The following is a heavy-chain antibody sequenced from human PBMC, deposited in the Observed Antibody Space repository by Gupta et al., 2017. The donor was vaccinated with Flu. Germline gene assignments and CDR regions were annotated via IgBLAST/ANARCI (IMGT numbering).Heavy chain of an antibody. V-gene: IGHV3-73*01. J-gene: IGHJ6*03. D-gene: IGHD6-13*01. CDR3: TRHVTAAGNIDYYYYYMDV. CDR2: IRSKANSYAT. Sequence: EWVGRIRSKANSYATAYAASVKGRFTISRDDSKNTAYLQMNSLKTEDTAVYYCTRHVTAAGNIDYYYYYMDVWGKGTTVTVSS.